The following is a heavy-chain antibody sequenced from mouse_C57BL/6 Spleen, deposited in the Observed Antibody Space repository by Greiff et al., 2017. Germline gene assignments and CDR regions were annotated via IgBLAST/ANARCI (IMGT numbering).Heavy chain of an antibody. CDR1: GFSLSTSGMG. CDR3: ARRGGFYYGSSYAMDY. V-gene: IGHV8-12*01. D-gene: IGHD1-1*01. Sequence: QVTLKESGPGILQSSQTLSLTCSFSGFSLSTSGMGVSWIRQPSGKGLEWLAHIYWDDDKRYNPSLKSRLTISKDTSRNQVFLKITSVDTADTATYYCARRGGFYYGSSYAMDYWGQGTSVTVSS. J-gene: IGHJ4*01. CDR2: IYWDDDK.